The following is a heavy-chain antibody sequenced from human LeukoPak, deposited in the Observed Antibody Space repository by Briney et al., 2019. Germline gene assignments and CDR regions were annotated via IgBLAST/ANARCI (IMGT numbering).Heavy chain of an antibody. Sequence: GGSLRLSCAASGFTFSSYGMHWVRQAPGKGLEWVAFIRYDGSNKYYADSVKGRFTISRDNSKNTLYLQMNSLRAEDTAVYYCAKLTVVVVAATPRSFDYWGQGTLVTVSS. J-gene: IGHJ4*02. CDR2: IRYDGSNK. D-gene: IGHD2-15*01. CDR1: GFTFSSYG. CDR3: AKLTVVVVAATPRSFDY. V-gene: IGHV3-30*02.